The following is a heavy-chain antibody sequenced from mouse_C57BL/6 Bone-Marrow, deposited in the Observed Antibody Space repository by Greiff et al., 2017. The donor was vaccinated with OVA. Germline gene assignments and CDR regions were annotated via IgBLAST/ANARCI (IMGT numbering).Heavy chain of an antibody. D-gene: IGHD1-1*01. CDR3: AAYYGSSSWYCDV. CDR2: IHPNSGST. CDR1: GYTFTSYW. Sequence: VQLQQPGAELVKPGASVKLSCKASGYTFTSYWMHWVKQRPGQGLEWIGMIHPNSGSTNYNEKFKSKATLTVDKSSSTAYMQLSSLTSEDSAVXYCAAYYGSSSWYCDVWGTGTTVTVSS. J-gene: IGHJ1*03. V-gene: IGHV1-64*01.